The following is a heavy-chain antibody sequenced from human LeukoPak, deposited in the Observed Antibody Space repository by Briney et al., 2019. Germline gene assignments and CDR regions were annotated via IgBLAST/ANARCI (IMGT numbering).Heavy chain of an antibody. V-gene: IGHV4-59*01. CDR1: GDSISTWY. J-gene: IGHJ5*02. CDR2: IYYGGSS. CDR3: ARADSGSWIDP. Sequence: SETLSLTCTVSGDSISTWYWSWLRQPPGKGLEWIGSIYYGGSSNYNPSLKSRVTISVDTSKNQFSLKLSSVIVADTAIYYRARADSGSWIDPWGQGALVTVSS. D-gene: IGHD3-10*01.